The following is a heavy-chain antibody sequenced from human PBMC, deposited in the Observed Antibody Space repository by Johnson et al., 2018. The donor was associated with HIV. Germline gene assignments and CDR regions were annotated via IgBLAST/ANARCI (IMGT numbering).Heavy chain of an antibody. Sequence: VQLVESGGGVVQPGGSLRLSCAASGFTFSSYGMHWVRQAPGKGLEWVAFIRYDGSNNYYADSVQCRFTISRDNAKNSLYLQMNSLRAEDTALYYCAKDKGSSSWFDAFDIWGQGTMVTVSS. V-gene: IGHV3-30*02. D-gene: IGHD6-13*01. CDR2: IRYDGSNN. CDR1: GFTFSSYG. J-gene: IGHJ3*02. CDR3: AKDKGSSSWFDAFDI.